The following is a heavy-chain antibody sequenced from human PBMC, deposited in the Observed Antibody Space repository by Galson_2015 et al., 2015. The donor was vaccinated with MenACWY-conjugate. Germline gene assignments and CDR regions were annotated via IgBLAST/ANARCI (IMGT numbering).Heavy chain of an antibody. CDR2: IKSQTDGGKI. J-gene: IGHJ6*03. CDR3: TTHKPDSWGGLLFHFYMDV. Sequence: SLRLSCAGSAFTFSNAYMSWVRQAPGKGLKWVGRIKSQTDGGKIDYAAPVKGRFTISRDDSKNTLYLQMNSLKIEDTAVYYCTTHKPDSWGGLLFHFYMDVWGKGTTVTVSS. D-gene: IGHD2-21*01. V-gene: IGHV3-15*01. CDR1: AFTFSNAY.